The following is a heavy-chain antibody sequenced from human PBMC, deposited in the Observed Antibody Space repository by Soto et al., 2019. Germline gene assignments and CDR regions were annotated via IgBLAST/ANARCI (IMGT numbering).Heavy chain of an antibody. V-gene: IGHV2-5*02. CDR3: AHAGDYDLLTFDH. CDR1: GFSLSTYHMG. Sequence: QITLKESGPTLVRPAQTLTLTCDFSGFSLSTYHMGVAWIRQPPGTALEWLALIYWADDKRYSPSLKDRLAISKDTSSNQVVLTITNIDPGDSATYFCAHAGDYDLLTFDHWGPGTLVTVSS. CDR2: IYWADDK. D-gene: IGHD4-17*01. J-gene: IGHJ4*02.